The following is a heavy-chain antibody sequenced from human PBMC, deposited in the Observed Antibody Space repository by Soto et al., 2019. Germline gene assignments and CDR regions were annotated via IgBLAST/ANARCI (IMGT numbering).Heavy chain of an antibody. Sequence: SETLSLTCTVSGGSIRSSSYYWGWICQPPGKGLAWIGSIYYTGSTYYNPSLKSRVAVSVDTSKNQFSLKLSSVTAADTAVYYCARHADKVTTIGWFDPWGQGTLVTVSS. D-gene: IGHD5-12*01. CDR2: IYYTGST. CDR3: ARHADKVTTIGWFDP. CDR1: GGSIRSSSYY. J-gene: IGHJ5*02. V-gene: IGHV4-39*01.